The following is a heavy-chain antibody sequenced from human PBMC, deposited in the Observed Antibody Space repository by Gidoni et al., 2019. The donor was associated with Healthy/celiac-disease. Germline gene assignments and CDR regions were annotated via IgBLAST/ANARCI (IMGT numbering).Heavy chain of an antibody. Sequence: EVQLVESGGGLVQPGRSLRLSCSASGFTFDDYAMHWVRQAPGKGLEWVSGISWNSGSIGYADSVKGRFTISRDNAKNSLYLQMNSLRAEDTALYYCAKDGDGPRQLWLRVRWFDPWGQGTLVTVSS. D-gene: IGHD5-18*01. CDR3: AKDGDGPRQLWLRVRWFDP. CDR1: GFTFDDYA. V-gene: IGHV3-9*01. CDR2: ISWNSGSI. J-gene: IGHJ5*02.